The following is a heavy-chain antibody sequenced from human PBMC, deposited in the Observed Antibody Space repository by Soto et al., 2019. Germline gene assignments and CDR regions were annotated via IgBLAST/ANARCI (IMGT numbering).Heavy chain of an antibody. Sequence: LILSCAASGFTFTDYDMNWIRQAPGKGLEWISYISSRGSTTHYADPVKGRFTISRDNAKNSLSLQMNSLRADDTAIYYCARDYYYGSGPDVWGQGTTVTVSS. D-gene: IGHD3-10*01. V-gene: IGHV3-11*01. CDR1: GFTFTDYD. CDR2: ISSRGSTT. J-gene: IGHJ6*02. CDR3: ARDYYYGSGPDV.